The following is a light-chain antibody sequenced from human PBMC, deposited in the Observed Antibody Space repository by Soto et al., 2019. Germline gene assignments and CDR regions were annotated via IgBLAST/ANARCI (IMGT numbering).Light chain of an antibody. Sequence: QSALTQPASVSGSPGQSITISCTGTSSDVGIYDLVSWYQQLPGKAPKLMIFEVNKRPSGVSNRFSGSESGNTASLIISGLQAEDEADYYCCSYAGTTTPAVFGGGTQLTVL. CDR2: EVN. V-gene: IGLV2-23*02. J-gene: IGLJ7*01. CDR1: SSDVGIYDL. CDR3: CSYAGTTTPAV.